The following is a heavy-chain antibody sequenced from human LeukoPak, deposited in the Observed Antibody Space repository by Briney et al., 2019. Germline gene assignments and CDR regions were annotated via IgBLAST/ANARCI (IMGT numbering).Heavy chain of an antibody. Sequence: GGSLRLSCTASGFTVSSDYMSWVRQAPGKGLECVSVAYSGGNTYYADHVKGRFTISRANSKNTLYLQMNSLRAEDTAVYYCGRGYYDNSGYYFPFDFWGQGTLVTVS. CDR3: GRGYYDNSGYYFPFDF. CDR2: AYSGGNT. J-gene: IGHJ4*02. D-gene: IGHD3-22*01. V-gene: IGHV3-66*01. CDR1: GFTVSSDY.